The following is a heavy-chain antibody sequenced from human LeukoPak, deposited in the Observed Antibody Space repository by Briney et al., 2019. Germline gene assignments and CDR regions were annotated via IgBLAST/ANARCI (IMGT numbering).Heavy chain of an antibody. D-gene: IGHD1-26*01. J-gene: IGHJ4*02. CDR2: IIPIFGTA. CDR3: ARGGYSGSYYGYFDY. V-gene: IGHV1-69*06. CDR1: GGTFSSYA. Sequence: ASVKVSCKASGGTFSSYAISWVRQAPGQGLEWMGGIIPIFGTANYAQKFQGRVTITADKSTSTAYMELSSLRSADTAVYYCARGGYSGSYYGYFDYWGQGTLVTVSS.